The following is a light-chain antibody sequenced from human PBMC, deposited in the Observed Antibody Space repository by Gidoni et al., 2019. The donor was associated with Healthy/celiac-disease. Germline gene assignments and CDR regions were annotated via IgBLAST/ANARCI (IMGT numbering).Light chain of an antibody. Sequence: EIVLKQSPCTLSLSPGERATLSCRASQSVSSSYLAWYQQKPGQAPSLLIYGASIRATGIPDRFSVSVSGTYFTLTISRLEPEDFAVYYCQQYGSSPTFGQGTKVEIK. CDR1: QSVSSSY. V-gene: IGKV3-20*01. CDR2: GAS. J-gene: IGKJ1*01. CDR3: QQYGSSPT.